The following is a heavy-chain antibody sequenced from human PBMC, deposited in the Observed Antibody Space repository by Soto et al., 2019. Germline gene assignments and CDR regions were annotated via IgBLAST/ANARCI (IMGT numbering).Heavy chain of an antibody. J-gene: IGHJ4*02. CDR2: IYYSGST. V-gene: IGHV4-30-4*01. D-gene: IGHD3-22*01. CDR3: ASLAPPYYYDDPVDY. Sequence: SETLSLTCTVPGGSISSSDYYWSWIRQPPGKGLEWIGYIYYSGSTYYNPSLKSRVTISVDTSKNQFSLKLSSVTAADTAVHYCASLAPPYYYDDPVDYWGQGTLVTVS. CDR1: GGSISSSDYY.